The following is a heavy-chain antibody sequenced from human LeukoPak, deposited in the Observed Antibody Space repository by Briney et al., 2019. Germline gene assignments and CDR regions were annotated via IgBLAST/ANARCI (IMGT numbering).Heavy chain of an antibody. CDR2: INHSGST. J-gene: IGHJ4*02. CDR3: SDPEVTAPLEAFDI. D-gene: IGHD2-21*02. CDR1: GGSFSGYY. V-gene: IGHV4-34*01. Sequence: NPSETLSLTCAVYGGSFSGYYWSWIRQPPGKGLEWIGEINHSGSTNYNPSLKSRVTISVDTSKNQFSLKLSSVTAADTAVYYLSDPEVTAPLEAFDIWGQGTLVTVSS.